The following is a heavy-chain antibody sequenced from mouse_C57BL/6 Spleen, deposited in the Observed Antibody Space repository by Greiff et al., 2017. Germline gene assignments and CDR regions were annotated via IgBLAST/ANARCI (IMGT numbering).Heavy chain of an antibody. CDR3: TREDYAMDY. J-gene: IGHJ4*01. CDR2: ISSGGAYI. Sequence: EVQGVESGEGLVKPGGSLKLSCAASGFTFSSYAMSWVRQTPEKRLEWVAYISSGGAYIYYADTVKGRFTISSDNARNTLYLQMSSLNADDTAMYYCTREDYAMDYWGQGTSVTVSS. CDR1: GFTFSSYA. V-gene: IGHV5-9-1*02.